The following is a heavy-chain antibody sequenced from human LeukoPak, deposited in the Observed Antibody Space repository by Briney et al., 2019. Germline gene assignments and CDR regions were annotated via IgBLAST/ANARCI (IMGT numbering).Heavy chain of an antibody. J-gene: IGHJ4*02. D-gene: IGHD3-22*01. CDR3: AKDPTHYRVWDDYDSTVLSY. CDR1: GFTLSSYA. V-gene: IGHV3-23*01. Sequence: GGSLRLSCVVSGFTLSSYAMSWVRQAPGKGLEWVAATSSSDSGKYHADSVRGRFTISRDNSKNTLYLQMNSLRAEDTAVYYCAKDPTHYRVWDDYDSTVLSYWGQGTLVTVSS. CDR2: TSSSDSGK.